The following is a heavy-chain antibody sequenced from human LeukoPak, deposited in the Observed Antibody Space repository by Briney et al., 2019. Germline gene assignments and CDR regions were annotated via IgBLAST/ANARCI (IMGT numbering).Heavy chain of an antibody. J-gene: IGHJ4*02. D-gene: IGHD6-13*01. Sequence: GGSLRLSCAASGFTFDDYAMHWVRQAPGKGLEWVAVISYDGSNKYYADSVKGRFTISRDNSKNTLYLQMNSLRAEDTAVYYCARDRGAAAYYFDYWGQGTLVTVSS. CDR3: ARDRGAAAYYFDY. CDR2: ISYDGSNK. V-gene: IGHV3-30*04. CDR1: GFTFDDYA.